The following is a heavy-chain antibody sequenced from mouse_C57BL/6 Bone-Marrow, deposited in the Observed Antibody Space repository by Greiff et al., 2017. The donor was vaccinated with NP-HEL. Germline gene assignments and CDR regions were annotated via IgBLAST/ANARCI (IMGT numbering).Heavy chain of an antibody. CDR2: IDPSDSYT. J-gene: IGHJ2*01. D-gene: IGHD1-1*01. V-gene: IGHV1-69*01. CDR3: ARGEGTCYYGSNYFDY. Sequence: QVQLKQSGAELVMPGASVKLSCKASGYTFTSYWMHWVKQRPGQGLEWIGEIDPSDSYTNYNQKFKGKSTLTVDKSSSTAYMQLSSLTSEDSAVYYCARGEGTCYYGSNYFDYWGQGTTLTVSS. CDR1: GYTFTSYW.